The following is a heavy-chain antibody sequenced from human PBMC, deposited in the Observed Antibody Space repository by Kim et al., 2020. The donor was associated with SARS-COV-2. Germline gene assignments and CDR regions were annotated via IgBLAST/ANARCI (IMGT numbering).Heavy chain of an antibody. CDR2: INHSGST. V-gene: IGHV4-34*01. D-gene: IGHD1-26*01. Sequence: SETLSLTCAVYGGSFSGYYWSWIRQPPGKGLEWIGEINHSGSTNYNPSLKSRVTISVDTSKNQFSLKLSSVTAADTAVYYCARVPQWELLSGYFDYWGQGTLVTVSS. J-gene: IGHJ4*02. CDR1: GGSFSGYY. CDR3: ARVPQWELLSGYFDY.